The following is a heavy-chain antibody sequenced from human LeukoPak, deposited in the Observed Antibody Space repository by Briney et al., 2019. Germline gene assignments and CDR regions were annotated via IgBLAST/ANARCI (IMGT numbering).Heavy chain of an antibody. CDR1: GFTFINYG. D-gene: IGHD6-13*01. J-gene: IGHJ4*02. Sequence: GGSLRLSCAASGFTFINYGMSWVRQAPGKGLEWVSGISDSGGSTYYADSVKGRFTISRDNSKNTLYLRMKSLRAEDTAVYYCAKGGSSWVEDLDYWGQGTLVTVSS. V-gene: IGHV3-23*01. CDR3: AKGGSSWVEDLDY. CDR2: ISDSGGST.